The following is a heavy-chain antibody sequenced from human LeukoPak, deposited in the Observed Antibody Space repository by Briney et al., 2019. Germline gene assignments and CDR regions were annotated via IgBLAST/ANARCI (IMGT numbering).Heavy chain of an antibody. D-gene: IGHD6-6*01. CDR1: GFTFGSYG. J-gene: IGHJ6*02. CDR3: AIIAPRPPTYLNYGMDL. CDR2: ISYDGSSK. Sequence: QPGTSLRLSCAASGFTFGSYGMHWVRQAPGKGLEWVAVISYDGSSKYYADSVKGRFTISRDNSENTLFLQMNSLRPEDTAVYYCAIIAPRPPTYLNYGMDLWGQGTTVTVSS. V-gene: IGHV3-30*03.